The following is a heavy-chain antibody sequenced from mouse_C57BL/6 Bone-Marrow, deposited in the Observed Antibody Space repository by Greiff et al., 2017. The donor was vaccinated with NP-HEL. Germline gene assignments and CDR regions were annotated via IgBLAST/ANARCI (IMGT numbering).Heavy chain of an antibody. CDR3: ARHTANYYGSRGWYFDV. J-gene: IGHJ1*03. V-gene: IGHV2-6-1*01. D-gene: IGHD1-1*01. CDR1: GFSFTSYG. CDR2: IWSDGST. Sequence: VKLMESGPGLVAPSQSLSITCTVSGFSFTSYGVHWVRQPPGKGLEWLVVIWSDGSTTYNSAPKSRLSISKDNSKSQVFLKMNSHQTDDTAMYYCARHTANYYGSRGWYFDVWGTGTTVTVSS.